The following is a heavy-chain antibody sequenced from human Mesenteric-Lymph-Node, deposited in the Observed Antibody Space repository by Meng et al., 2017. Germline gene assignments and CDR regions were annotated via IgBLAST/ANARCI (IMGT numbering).Heavy chain of an antibody. CDR1: GGSISSSYW. V-gene: IGHV4-4*02. CDR2: MYHSGTT. D-gene: IGHD5-24*01. CDR3: ATQESRDGHNPY. J-gene: IGHJ4*02. Sequence: HLQGSGPGLVKPSETLSLTCTVSGGSISSSYWWTWVRQSPGKGLEWIGEMYHSGTTNYNPSLKSRVTISMGKSNNQLSLKLNSVTAADTAVYYCATQESRDGHNPYWGQGTLVTVSS.